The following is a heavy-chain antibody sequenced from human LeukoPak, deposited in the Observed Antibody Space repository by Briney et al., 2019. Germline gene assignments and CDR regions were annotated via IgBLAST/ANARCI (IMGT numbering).Heavy chain of an antibody. Sequence: ASVKVSCKASGYTFTSYYMHWVRQAPGQGLEWMGIINPSGGSTSYAQKFQGRVTMTRDTSTSTVYMELSSLRSEDTAVYHCARAYSSGWSHSYYFDYWGQGTLVTVSS. D-gene: IGHD6-19*01. CDR1: GYTFTSYY. V-gene: IGHV1-46*01. CDR3: ARAYSSGWSHSYYFDY. J-gene: IGHJ4*02. CDR2: INPSGGST.